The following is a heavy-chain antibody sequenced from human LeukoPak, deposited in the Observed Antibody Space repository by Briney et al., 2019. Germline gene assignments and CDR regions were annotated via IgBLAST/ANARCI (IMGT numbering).Heavy chain of an antibody. CDR1: GFTFSSYG. Sequence: PGGSLRLSCAASGFTFSSYGMHWVRQAPGKGLEWVAFIRYDGSNKYYADSVKGRFTISRDNSKNTLYLQMNSLRAEDTAVYYCANQDVGYSYGYNWFDPWGQGTLVTVSS. CDR3: ANQDVGYSYGYNWFDP. D-gene: IGHD5-18*01. CDR2: IRYDGSNK. V-gene: IGHV3-30*02. J-gene: IGHJ5*02.